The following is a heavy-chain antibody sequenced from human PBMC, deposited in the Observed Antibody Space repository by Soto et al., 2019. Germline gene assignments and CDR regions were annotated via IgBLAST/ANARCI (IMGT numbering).Heavy chain of an antibody. J-gene: IGHJ4*02. CDR1: GFTFRSYA. Sequence: PGGSLRLSCEASGFTFRSYAMSWVRQAPGKGLEWVSYISSSSGTIYYADYVKGRFTISRDIAKNSLYLQMNSLRDEDTAVYYCAREGYPFDYWGQGTLVTVSS. CDR3: AREGYPFDY. V-gene: IGHV3-48*02. CDR2: ISSSSGTI. D-gene: IGHD5-12*01.